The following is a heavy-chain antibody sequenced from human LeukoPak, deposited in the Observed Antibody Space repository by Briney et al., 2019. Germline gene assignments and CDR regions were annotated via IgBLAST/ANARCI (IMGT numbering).Heavy chain of an antibody. V-gene: IGHV3-23*01. D-gene: IGHD3-3*01. CDR2: ISGSGGST. J-gene: IGHJ4*02. CDR1: GFTFSSYA. CDR3: AKDRNIFGVVIIDY. Sequence: GGSLRLSCAASGFTFSSYAMHWVRQAPGKGLEWVSAISGSGGSTYYADSVKGRFTISRDNSKNTLYLQMNSLRAEDTAVYYCAKDRNIFGVVIIDYWGQGTLVTVSS.